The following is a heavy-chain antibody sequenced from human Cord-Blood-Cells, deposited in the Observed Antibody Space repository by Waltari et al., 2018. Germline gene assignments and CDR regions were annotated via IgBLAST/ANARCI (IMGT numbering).Heavy chain of an antibody. Sequence: QVQLQQWGAGPLTPSETLSLTCAVYGGSFRGYYLSWIRQTPGKGLEWIGEINHSGSNNYNPSLKSRVTISVDTSKNQFSLKLSSVTAADTAVYYCARGPSMTTVTTYYFDYWGQGTLVTVSS. CDR2: INHSGSN. CDR3: ARGPSMTTVTTYYFDY. D-gene: IGHD4-4*01. J-gene: IGHJ4*02. CDR1: GGSFRGYY. V-gene: IGHV4-34*01.